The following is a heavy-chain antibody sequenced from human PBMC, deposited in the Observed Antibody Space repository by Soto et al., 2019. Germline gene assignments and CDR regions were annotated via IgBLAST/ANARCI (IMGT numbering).Heavy chain of an antibody. CDR1: VFTFSSYA. D-gene: IGHD1-26*01. CDR3: ARGEVGDTIYYYYGMDV. J-gene: IGHJ6*02. Sequence: PGGSLRLSCAASVFTFSSYAMHWVRQAPGKGLEWVAVISYDGSNKYYADSVKGRFTISRDNSKNTLYLQMNSLRAEDTAVYYCARGEVGDTIYYYYGMDVWGQGTTVTVYS. V-gene: IGHV3-30-3*01. CDR2: ISYDGSNK.